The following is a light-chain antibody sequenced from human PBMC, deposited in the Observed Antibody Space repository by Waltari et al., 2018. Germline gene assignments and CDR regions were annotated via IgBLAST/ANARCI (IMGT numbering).Light chain of an antibody. Sequence: EIVLTQTPGPPSLSPGERATLSCRASQSVSRALAWYQQKPGQAPRLLIYGASNRATGIPDRFSGSGSGTDFSLTISRLDPEDVAVYFCQHYVRLPATFGQGTKVEIK. CDR3: QHYVRLPAT. J-gene: IGKJ1*01. CDR2: GAS. CDR1: QSVSRA. V-gene: IGKV3-20*01.